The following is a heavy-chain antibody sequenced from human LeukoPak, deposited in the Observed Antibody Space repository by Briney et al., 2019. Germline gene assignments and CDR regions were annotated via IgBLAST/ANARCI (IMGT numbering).Heavy chain of an antibody. CDR1: GFTVSSNY. CDR2: IYSGGST. Sequence: PGGSLRLSCAASGFTVSSNYMSWVRQAPGKGLEWVSVIYSGGSTYYADSVKGRFTISRDNSKNTLFLQMNSLRAEDTAVYYCAKETYSSGWYPYFDYWGQGTLVTVSS. J-gene: IGHJ4*02. CDR3: AKETYSSGWYPYFDY. D-gene: IGHD6-19*01. V-gene: IGHV3-53*01.